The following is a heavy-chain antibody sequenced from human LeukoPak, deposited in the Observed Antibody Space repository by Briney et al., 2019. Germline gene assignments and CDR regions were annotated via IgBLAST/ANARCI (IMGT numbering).Heavy chain of an antibody. CDR1: GYTFTGYY. Sequence: ASVKVSCKASGYTFTGYYMHWVRQAPGQGLEWMGWINPNSGGTNYAQKFQGRVTMTRDKSISTAYLQWSSLKASDTAMYYCARHPIAAASGYFDYWGQGTLVTVSS. CDR2: INPNSGGT. D-gene: IGHD6-13*01. J-gene: IGHJ4*02. V-gene: IGHV1-2*02. CDR3: ARHPIAAASGYFDY.